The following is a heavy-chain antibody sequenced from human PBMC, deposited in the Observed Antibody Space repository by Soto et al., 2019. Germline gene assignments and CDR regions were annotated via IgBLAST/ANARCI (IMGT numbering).Heavy chain of an antibody. CDR3: ARASSTTWYPLSFDI. D-gene: IGHD2-2*01. CDR2: IKHSGLT. J-gene: IGHJ3*02. V-gene: IGHV4-34*01. Sequence: WKTPDISCAVPEESLDGYSWRCVRQPPGKGLEWIGEIKHSGLTNYNSSLKSRITMSVDTTKNRFSLKLSSVTAADTAVYYCARASSTTWYPLSFDIWRQVTV. CDR1: EESLDGYS.